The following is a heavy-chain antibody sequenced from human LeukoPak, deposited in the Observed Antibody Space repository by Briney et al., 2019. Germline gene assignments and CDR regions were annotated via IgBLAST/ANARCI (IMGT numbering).Heavy chain of an antibody. Sequence: GGSLRLSCAASGFTFSSYAMSWVRQAPGKGLEWVSAISGSGGSTYYADSVKGRFTISRDNSKNTLYLQMNSLRAEDTAVYYCAKDRAWVAAAGTQFDYWGQGTLVTVSS. CDR2: ISGSGGST. J-gene: IGHJ4*02. CDR1: GFTFSSYA. D-gene: IGHD6-13*01. CDR3: AKDRAWVAAAGTQFDY. V-gene: IGHV3-23*01.